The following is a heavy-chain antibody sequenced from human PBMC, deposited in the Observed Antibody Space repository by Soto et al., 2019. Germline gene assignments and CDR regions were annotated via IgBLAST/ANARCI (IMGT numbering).Heavy chain of an antibody. D-gene: IGHD1-1*01. J-gene: IGHJ3*02. CDR3: AREYNWNDPSRAFDI. Sequence: GGSLRLSCAASGFTFSSYWMSWVRQAPGKGLEWVANIKQDGSEKYYVDSVKGRFTISRDNAKNSLYLQMNSLRAEDTAVYYCAREYNWNDPSRAFDIWGQGTMVTVSS. V-gene: IGHV3-7*01. CDR2: IKQDGSEK. CDR1: GFTFSSYW.